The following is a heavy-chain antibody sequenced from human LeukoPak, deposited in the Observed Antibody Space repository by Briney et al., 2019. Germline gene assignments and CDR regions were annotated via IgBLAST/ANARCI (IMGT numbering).Heavy chain of an antibody. CDR3: ARDGYDRSGMYF. J-gene: IGHJ6*01. D-gene: IGHD3-22*01. CDR1: GYTFNGYY. CDR2: INPNSGGT. V-gene: IGHV1-2*02. Sequence: ASVKVSCKDSGYTFNGYYMHRVRQAPGQALEWMGWINPNSGGTNYAQTFQGRVTMTRDTSISTAYMELSRLTSDDTAVYYCARDGYDRSGMYFCGQGTTVTVSS.